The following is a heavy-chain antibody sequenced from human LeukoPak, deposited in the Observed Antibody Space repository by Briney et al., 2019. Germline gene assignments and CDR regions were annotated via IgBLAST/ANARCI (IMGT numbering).Heavy chain of an antibody. V-gene: IGHV1-69*13. J-gene: IGHJ4*02. CDR3: AREGSSSLGGFDY. D-gene: IGHD6-6*01. Sequence: SVKVSCKASGGTFSSYAISWVRQAPGQGLEWMGGIIPIFGTANYAQKFQGRVTITADESTSTAYMELSSLRSEDTAVYYCAREGSSSLGGFDYWGQGTLVTVSS. CDR2: IIPIFGTA. CDR1: GGTFSSYA.